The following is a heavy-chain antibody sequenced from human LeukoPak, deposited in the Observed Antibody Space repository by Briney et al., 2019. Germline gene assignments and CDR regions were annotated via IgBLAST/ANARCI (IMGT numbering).Heavy chain of an antibody. J-gene: IGHJ4*02. CDR1: GYTFTGYY. D-gene: IGHD2-15*01. Sequence: ASVKVSCKASGYTFTGYYMHWVRQAPGQGLEWMGWMDPYSGGTNYAQKFQGRVTMTRDTSISTAYMELRRLSSDDTAIYYCARPYCNGGSCHDYFDYWGQGTLVSVSS. CDR3: ARPYCNGGSCHDYFDY. CDR2: MDPYSGGT. V-gene: IGHV1-2*02.